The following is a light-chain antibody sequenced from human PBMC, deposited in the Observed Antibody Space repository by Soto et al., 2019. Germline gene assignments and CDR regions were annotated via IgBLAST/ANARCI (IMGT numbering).Light chain of an antibody. CDR3: QQYHNWPIT. Sequence: EIVITQSPATMSVSPGERATLSCRASQSVSSDLAWYHQKPGQAPRLLMYDASTRATGIPARFSGSGSGTEFTLTISSLQSEDFAVYYCQQYHNWPITFGQGTRLEIK. V-gene: IGKV3-15*01. CDR2: DAS. J-gene: IGKJ5*01. CDR1: QSVSSD.